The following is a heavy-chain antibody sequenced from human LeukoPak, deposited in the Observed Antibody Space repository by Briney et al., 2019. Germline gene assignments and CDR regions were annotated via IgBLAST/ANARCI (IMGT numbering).Heavy chain of an antibody. CDR3: ARYKYQLLYYYYGMDV. CDR1: GYTFTSYD. V-gene: IGHV1-8*01. Sequence: ASVKVSCKASGYTFTSYDINWVRQAAGQGLEWRGWMNPNSGNTGYAQKFQGRVTMTRNTSISTAYMELSSLRSEDTAVYYCARYKYQLLYYYYGMDVWGQGTTVTVSS. CDR2: MNPNSGNT. D-gene: IGHD2-2*01. J-gene: IGHJ6*02.